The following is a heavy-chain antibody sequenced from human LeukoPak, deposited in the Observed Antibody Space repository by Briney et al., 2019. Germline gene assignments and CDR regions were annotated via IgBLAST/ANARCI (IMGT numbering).Heavy chain of an antibody. CDR3: AKSVAAAGRGYFDY. CDR1: GFTFSSYA. J-gene: IGHJ4*02. D-gene: IGHD6-13*01. V-gene: IGHV3-23*01. Sequence: GGSLRLSCAASGFTFSSYAMSRVRQAPGKGLEWVSAISGSGGSTYYADSVKGRFTISRDNSKNTLYLQMNSLRAEDTAVYYCAKSVAAAGRGYFDYWGQGTLVTVSS. CDR2: ISGSGGST.